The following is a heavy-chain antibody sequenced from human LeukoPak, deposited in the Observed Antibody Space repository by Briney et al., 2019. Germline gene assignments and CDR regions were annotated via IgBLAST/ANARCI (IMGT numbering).Heavy chain of an antibody. CDR1: GGSISNYY. Sequence: SETLSLTCTVSGGSISNYYWTWIRQPPGKGLEWVGYIYYSGSTNYNPSLMSRATISVDTSKKQFSLNLSSVTAADTALYYCARVATMVQGSNGMDVWGKGTTVTVSS. D-gene: IGHD3-10*01. CDR3: ARVATMVQGSNGMDV. J-gene: IGHJ6*04. V-gene: IGHV4-59*01. CDR2: IYYSGST.